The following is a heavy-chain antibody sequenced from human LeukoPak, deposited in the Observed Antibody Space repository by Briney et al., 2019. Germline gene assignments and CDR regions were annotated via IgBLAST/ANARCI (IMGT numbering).Heavy chain of an antibody. J-gene: IGHJ4*02. CDR1: GFTFSTYG. D-gene: IGHD6-6*01. Sequence: GGSLRLSCEASGFTFSTYGMHWVRQAPGKGLEWVAFIRYDESKEYYADSVKGRFTISRDNSKNTLYLQMNSLRAEDTAVYYCAKGRSMTDYWGQGTLVTVSS. CDR3: AKGRSMTDY. V-gene: IGHV3-30*02. CDR2: IRYDESKE.